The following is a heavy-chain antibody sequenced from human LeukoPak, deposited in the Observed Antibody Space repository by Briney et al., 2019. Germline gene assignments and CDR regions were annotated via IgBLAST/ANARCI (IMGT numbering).Heavy chain of an antibody. V-gene: IGHV3-48*03. Sequence: GGSLRLSCATSGFIFDDHGMNWVRQAPGKGLEWVSFISSSGSTEYYADSVKGRFIISKDNAKNLLYLEMNNLRPEDTALYYCARDQRPKKYFYDSSGSSAYWGQGTLVTVSS. D-gene: IGHD3-22*01. CDR2: ISSSGSTE. J-gene: IGHJ4*02. CDR1: GFIFDDHG. CDR3: ARDQRPKKYFYDSSGSSAY.